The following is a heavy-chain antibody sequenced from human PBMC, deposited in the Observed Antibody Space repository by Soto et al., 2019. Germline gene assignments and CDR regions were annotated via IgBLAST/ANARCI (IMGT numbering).Heavy chain of an antibody. V-gene: IGHV4-31*03. CDR3: ARAGGEVVVPAAIIDY. CDR2: IYYSGST. J-gene: IGHJ4*02. Sequence: PSETLSLTCTVSGGSISSGGYYWSWIRQHPGKGLEWIGYIYYSGSTYYNPSLKSRVTISVDTSKNQFSLKLSSVTAADTAVYYCARAGGEVVVPAAIIDYWGQGTLVTVSS. D-gene: IGHD2-2*01. CDR1: GGSISSGGYY.